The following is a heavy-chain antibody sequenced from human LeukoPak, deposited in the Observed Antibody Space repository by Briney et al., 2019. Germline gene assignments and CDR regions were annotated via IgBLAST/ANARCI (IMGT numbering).Heavy chain of an antibody. D-gene: IGHD2-15*01. J-gene: IGHJ4*02. V-gene: IGHV3-21*01. CDR1: GFSLHRYR. Sequence: PGGCLRLSCAASGFSLHRYRMNWVRQAPGKGLEWVSLISSASSYIYYSDSVEGRFTISRDNAKNSLYLQMNSLRAEDTAVYYCARLFGYCSGGNCYEDFFDYWGRGTLVTVSS. CDR3: ARLFGYCSGGNCYEDFFDY. CDR2: ISSASSYI.